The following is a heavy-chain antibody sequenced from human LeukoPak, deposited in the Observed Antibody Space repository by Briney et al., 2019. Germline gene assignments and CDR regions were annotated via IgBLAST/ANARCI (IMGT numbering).Heavy chain of an antibody. CDR1: GFTSDDYA. V-gene: IGHV3-43*02. J-gene: IGHJ4*02. D-gene: IGHD3-22*01. CDR2: ISGDGGST. CDR3: AKDRYYDSSGYLEG. Sequence: GGSLRLSCAASGFTSDDYAMHWVRQAPGKGLEWVSLISGDGGSTYYADSVKGRFTISRDNSKNSLYLQMNSLRTEDTALYYCAKDRYYDSSGYLEGWGQGTLVTVSS.